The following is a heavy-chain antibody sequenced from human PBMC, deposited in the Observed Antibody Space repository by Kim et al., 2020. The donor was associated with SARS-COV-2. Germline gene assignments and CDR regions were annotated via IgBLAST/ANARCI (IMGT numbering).Heavy chain of an antibody. Sequence: GSKKEYVDSVKGRFNISRDNAKNSLYLQMNNLRAEDTALYYCAREGEGFDYCGQGTLVTVSS. J-gene: IGHJ4*02. CDR2: GSKK. D-gene: IGHD3-10*01. V-gene: IGHV3-7*03. CDR3: AREGEGFDY.